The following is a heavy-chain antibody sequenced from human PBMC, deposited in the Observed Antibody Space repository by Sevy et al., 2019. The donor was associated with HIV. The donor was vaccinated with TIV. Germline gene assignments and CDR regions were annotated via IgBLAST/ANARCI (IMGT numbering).Heavy chain of an antibody. Sequence: ASVKVSCKASGYTFTSYGISWVRQAPGQGLEWMGWISAYNGNTNYAQTLQGRVAMTTDTSTSTAYMELRSLRSDDTAVYYCAIGGALGTYFDYWGQGTLVTVSS. CDR2: ISAYNGNT. V-gene: IGHV1-18*04. CDR3: AIGGALGTYFDY. J-gene: IGHJ4*02. CDR1: GYTFTSYG. D-gene: IGHD3-16*01.